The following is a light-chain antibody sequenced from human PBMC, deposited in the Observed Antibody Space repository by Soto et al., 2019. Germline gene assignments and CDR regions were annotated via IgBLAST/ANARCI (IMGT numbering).Light chain of an antibody. V-gene: IGKV1-33*01. CDR3: QQYADLPLT. CDR1: QDITSD. CDR2: DAS. J-gene: IGKJ4*01. Sequence: DIQMTQSPSSLSASVGDRVTITCQASQDITSDLHWYQQKPGKAPKLLIYDASTLEMGVPSRFSGSGSGTDFTFTINSLQPDDFATYYCQQYADLPLTFGGGTKVEI.